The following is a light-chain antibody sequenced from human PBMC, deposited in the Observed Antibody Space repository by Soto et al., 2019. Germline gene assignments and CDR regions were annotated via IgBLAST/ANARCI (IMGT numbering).Light chain of an antibody. CDR2: VAS. V-gene: IGKV3-20*01. Sequence: EIVLSQSPGTLSLSPGERATLSCRASQSVISNYLAWYQKKPGQAPRLLIYVASIRTTGIPNRISGSASGTDFPLTSSRLEPEDVAVYYCQQYGSSPTFGQGTKLEIK. CDR1: QSVISNY. CDR3: QQYGSSPT. J-gene: IGKJ5*01.